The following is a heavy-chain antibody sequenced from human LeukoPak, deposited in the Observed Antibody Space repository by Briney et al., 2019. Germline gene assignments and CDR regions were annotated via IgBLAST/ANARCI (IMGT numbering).Heavy chain of an antibody. CDR1: GYTFTKHY. CDR3: ARASITMIVVVTPDFDY. V-gene: IGHV1-46*01. CDR2: INPSGGST. D-gene: IGHD3-22*01. Sequence: ASGKVSCKASGYTFTKHYMHWVRQAPGQGLEWMGLINPSGGSTTYAQKFQGRVTMTRATSTSTVYLELSSLRSEDTAVYYCARASITMIVVVTPDFDYWGQGTQVTVSS. J-gene: IGHJ4*02.